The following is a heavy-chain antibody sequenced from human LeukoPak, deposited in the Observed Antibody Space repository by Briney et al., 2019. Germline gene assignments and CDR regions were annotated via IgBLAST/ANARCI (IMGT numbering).Heavy chain of an antibody. J-gene: IGHJ6*02. CDR2: MYSGSYI. V-gene: IGHV3-66*01. Sequence: PGGSLRLSCVASGFTVSNNYVSWVRQAPGKGLEWVSIMYSGSYIYYADSVKGRFTISRDNSKNTLFLQMNSLRAEDTAVYYCARDRGIAAVGGRGMDVWGQGTTVTVSS. CDR3: ARDRGIAAVGGRGMDV. D-gene: IGHD6-13*01. CDR1: GFTVSNNY.